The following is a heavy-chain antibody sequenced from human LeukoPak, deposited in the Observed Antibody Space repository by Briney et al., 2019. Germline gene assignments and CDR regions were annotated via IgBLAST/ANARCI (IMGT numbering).Heavy chain of an antibody. Sequence: ASVKVSCKASGGTFSSYAISWVRQAPGQGLEWMGGIIPIFGTANYAQKFQGRVTITTDESTSTAYMELSSLRSEDTAVYYCARAKAAAGNFDYWGQGTLVTVSS. CDR3: ARAKAAAGNFDY. D-gene: IGHD6-13*01. J-gene: IGHJ4*02. V-gene: IGHV1-69*05. CDR2: IIPIFGTA. CDR1: GGTFSSYA.